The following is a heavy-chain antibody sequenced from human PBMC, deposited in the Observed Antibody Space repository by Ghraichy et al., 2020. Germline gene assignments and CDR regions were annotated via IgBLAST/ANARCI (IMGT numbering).Heavy chain of an antibody. CDR1: GFTFSTYA. V-gene: IGHV3-23*01. CDR3: ANLDRSDRFGMTHHYFDY. CDR2: ISGSGGGA. D-gene: IGHD1-1*01. J-gene: IGHJ4*02. Sequence: GGSLRLSCVVSGFTFSTYAMTWVRQAPGKGLEWVSIISGSGGGAYYADSVKGRLTISRDNSNNTLYLQMKSLRADDTAVYYCANLDRSDRFGMTHHYFDYWGQGTLVTVSS.